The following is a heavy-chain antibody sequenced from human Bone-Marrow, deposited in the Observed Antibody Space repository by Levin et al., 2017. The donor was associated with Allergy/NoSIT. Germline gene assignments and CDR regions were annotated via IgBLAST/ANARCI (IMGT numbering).Heavy chain of an antibody. V-gene: IGHV1-18*01. D-gene: IGHD1-26*01. CDR2: ISPYDGNR. CDR3: GGDLRRRGRGDS. CDR1: GYTFISSG. J-gene: IGHJ4*02. Sequence: GESLKISCKASGYTFISSGISWVRQAPGQGLEWMGWISPYDGNRRSAPKFQDRVTLTSDKSTSTAYMDSKDLRSADTAKYYCGGDLRRRGRGDSWGQGTLVTVSS.